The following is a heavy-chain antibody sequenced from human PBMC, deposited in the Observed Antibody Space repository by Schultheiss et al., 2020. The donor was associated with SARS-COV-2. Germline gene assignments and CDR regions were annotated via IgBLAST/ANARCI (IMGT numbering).Heavy chain of an antibody. Sequence: SGPTLVKPTQTLTLTCTFSGFSLSTSGVGVGWIRQPPGKALEWLALIYWDDDKRYSPSLKSRLTITKDTSKNQVVLTMTNMYPVDTATYYCARPLIPYYYDSSGYPRHYYFDYWGQGTLVTVSS. CDR3: ARPLIPYYYDSSGYPRHYYFDY. D-gene: IGHD3-22*01. J-gene: IGHJ4*02. CDR1: GFSLSTSGVG. V-gene: IGHV2-5*02. CDR2: IYWDDDK.